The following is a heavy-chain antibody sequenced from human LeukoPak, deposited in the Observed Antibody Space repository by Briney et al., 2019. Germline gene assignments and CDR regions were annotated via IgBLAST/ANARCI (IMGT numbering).Heavy chain of an antibody. CDR2: IYSGGTT. D-gene: IGHD6-19*01. CDR3: ARGSGSPDY. V-gene: IGHV3-53*01. J-gene: IGHJ4*02. CDR1: GFIVSSNY. Sequence: GGSLRLSCAASGFIVSSNYMSWVRQAPGKGLEWVSVIYSGGTTYYADSVKGRFTISRDNSKNNLYLQMNSLRAEDTAVYYCARGSGSPDYWGQGTLVTVSS.